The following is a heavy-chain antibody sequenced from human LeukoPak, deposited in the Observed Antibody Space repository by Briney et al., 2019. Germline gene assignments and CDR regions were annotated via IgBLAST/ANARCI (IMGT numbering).Heavy chain of an antibody. V-gene: IGHV3-7*01. D-gene: IGHD3-10*01. Sequence: GGSLRLSRAASGFTFSNYWMSWVRQAPGKGLEWVASIKEDGSEKFYVDSVKGRFTISRDNAKNSLYLQMNSLRAEDTAVYFCARILLRSESYYNPSDYWGQGTLVTVSS. CDR2: IKEDGSEK. J-gene: IGHJ4*02. CDR3: ARILLRSESYYNPSDY. CDR1: GFTFSNYW.